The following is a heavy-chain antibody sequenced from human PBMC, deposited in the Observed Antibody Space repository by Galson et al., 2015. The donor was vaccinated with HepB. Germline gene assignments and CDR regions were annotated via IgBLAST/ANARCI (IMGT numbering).Heavy chain of an antibody. Sequence: SLRLSCAASGFTFRNYGMHWVRQAPGKGLEWVTLISYDGSNKYYADSVKGRFTISRDNSKNTLYLQMSSLRAEDTAVYYCAIDLLGPEKRFENWGQGTLVTVSS. CDR2: ISYDGSNK. CDR1: GFTFRNYG. CDR3: AIDLLGPEKRFEN. V-gene: IGHV3-30*03. D-gene: IGHD2-8*02. J-gene: IGHJ4*02.